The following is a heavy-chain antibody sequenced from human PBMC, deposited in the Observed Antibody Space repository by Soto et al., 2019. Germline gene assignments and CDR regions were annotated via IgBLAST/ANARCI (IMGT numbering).Heavy chain of an antibody. D-gene: IGHD7-27*01. CDR1: GFTFSSYA. CDR2: ISGSGGST. J-gene: IGHJ6*03. CDR3: AKGGGLGYYYYMDV. V-gene: IGHV3-23*01. Sequence: GGSLRLSCAASGFTFSSYAMSWVRQAPGKGLEWVSAISGSGGSTYYADSVKGRFTISRDNSKNTLYLQMNSLRAEDTAVYYCAKGGGLGYYYYMDVWGKGTTVTVSS.